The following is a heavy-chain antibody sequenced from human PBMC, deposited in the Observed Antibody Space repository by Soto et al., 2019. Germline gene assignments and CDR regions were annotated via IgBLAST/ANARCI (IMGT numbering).Heavy chain of an antibody. D-gene: IGHD6-19*01. J-gene: IGHJ6*02. Sequence: GPRTLKPSETLSLTCTVSGGSVSSGSYYWSWIRQPPGKGLEWIGYIYYSGSTNYNPSLKSRVTISVDTSKNQFSLKLSSVTAADTAVYYCARDQSGESSGWYAYYYGMDVWGQGTTVTVSS. CDR3: ARDQSGESSGWYAYYYGMDV. CDR2: IYYSGST. CDR1: GGSVSSGSYY. V-gene: IGHV4-61*01.